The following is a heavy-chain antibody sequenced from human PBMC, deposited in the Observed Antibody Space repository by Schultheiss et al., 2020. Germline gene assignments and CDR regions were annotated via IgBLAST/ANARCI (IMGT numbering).Heavy chain of an antibody. Sequence: SGPTLVKPTQTLTLTCTCSGFSVSTSGVGVGWIRQPPGKALEWLGIINWDDDKRYSPSLNNRLTITRDTSKNQVVLTMTNMDPVDTATYYCAHSGAAPLSFDYWGQGTLVTVSS. D-gene: IGHD6-6*01. CDR3: AHSGAAPLSFDY. V-gene: IGHV2-5*02. J-gene: IGHJ4*02. CDR1: GFSVSTSGVG. CDR2: INWDDDK.